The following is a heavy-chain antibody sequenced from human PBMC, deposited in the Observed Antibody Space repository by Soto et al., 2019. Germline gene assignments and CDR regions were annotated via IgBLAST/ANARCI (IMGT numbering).Heavy chain of an antibody. Sequence: QVQLQESGPGLVKPSETLSLTCTVSGGSVSSGSYYWSWIRQPPGKGLEWIGYIYYSGSTNYNPSLTSRVALSVDTSKDQFALKLSSVTAADTAVYYGATRGRGYGMDVWGQGTTVTVSS. V-gene: IGHV4-61*01. CDR3: ATRGRGYGMDV. CDR2: IYYSGST. D-gene: IGHD3-16*01. CDR1: GGSVSSGSYY. J-gene: IGHJ6*02.